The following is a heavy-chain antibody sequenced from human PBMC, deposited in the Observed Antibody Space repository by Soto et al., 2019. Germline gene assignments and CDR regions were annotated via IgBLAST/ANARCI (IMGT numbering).Heavy chain of an antibody. CDR1: GFTFDGYA. V-gene: IGHV3-9*01. J-gene: IGHJ4*02. CDR3: AKDMRSRVYSSAEIDY. D-gene: IGHD6-25*01. Sequence: GGSLRLSCAASGFTFDGYAMHWVRQAPGKGLEWVSGISWNSGSRGYADSVKGRFTISRDNAKNSLYLQMNSLRAEDTALYYCAKDMRSRVYSSAEIDYWGQGTLVTVSS. CDR2: ISWNSGSR.